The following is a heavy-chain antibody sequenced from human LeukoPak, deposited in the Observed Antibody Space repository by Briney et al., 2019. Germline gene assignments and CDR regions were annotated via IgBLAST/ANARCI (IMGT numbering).Heavy chain of an antibody. CDR1: GFTFSDYY. D-gene: IGHD6-19*01. Sequence: GGSLRLSCAASGFTFSDYYMSWIRQAPGRGLELVSYISSSGSTIYYADSVKGRFTISRDNAKNSLYLQMNSLRAEDTAVYYCARDSSSGWSGTYYFDYWGQGTLVTVSS. CDR2: ISSSGSTI. CDR3: ARDSSSGWSGTYYFDY. J-gene: IGHJ4*02. V-gene: IGHV3-11*01.